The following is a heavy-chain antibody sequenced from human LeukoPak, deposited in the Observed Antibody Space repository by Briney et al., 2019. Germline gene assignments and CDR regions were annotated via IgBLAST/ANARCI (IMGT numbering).Heavy chain of an antibody. V-gene: IGHV4-34*01. D-gene: IGHD6-6*01. CDR3: ARVSRIAARLVSYYGMDV. Sequence: PSETLSLTCAVYGGSFSGYYWSWIRQPPGKGLEWIGEINHSGSTNYNPSLKSRVTISVDTSKNQFSLKLSSVTAADTAVYYCARVSRIAARLVSYYGMDVWGQGTTVTVSS. J-gene: IGHJ6*02. CDR2: INHSGST. CDR1: GGSFSGYY.